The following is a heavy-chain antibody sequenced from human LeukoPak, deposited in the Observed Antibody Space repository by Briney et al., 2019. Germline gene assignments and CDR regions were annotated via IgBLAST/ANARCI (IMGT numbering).Heavy chain of an antibody. CDR3: ARADSSGYYGDFDY. D-gene: IGHD3-22*01. CDR2: ISSSGGTI. Sequence: PGGSLRLSCAASGFTFSSYEMNWVRQAPGKGLEWVSYISSSGGTIYYADSVKGRFTISRDNAKNSLYLQMNSLRAEDTAVYYCARADSSGYYGDFDYWGQGTLVTVSS. CDR1: GFTFSSYE. J-gene: IGHJ4*02. V-gene: IGHV3-48*03.